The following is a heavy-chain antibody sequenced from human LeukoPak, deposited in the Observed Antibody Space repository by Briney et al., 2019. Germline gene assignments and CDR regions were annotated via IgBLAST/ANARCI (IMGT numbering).Heavy chain of an antibody. J-gene: IGHJ4*02. D-gene: IGHD3-10*01. CDR3: ARDRDDYYGSGSSHY. V-gene: IGHV3-7*01. Sequence: GGSLRLSCAASGFTFSSYWMNWVRQAPGKGLEWVANIKQDGSEKYYVDSVKGRFTISRDNAKNSLYLQMNSLRAEDTAVYYCARDRDDYYGSGSSHYWGQGTLVTVSS. CDR1: GFTFSSYW. CDR2: IKQDGSEK.